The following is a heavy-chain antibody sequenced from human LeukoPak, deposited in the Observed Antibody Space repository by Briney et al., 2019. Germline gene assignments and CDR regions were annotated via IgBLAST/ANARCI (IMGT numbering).Heavy chain of an antibody. J-gene: IGHJ3*02. Sequence: GESLKISCKGSGYSLTSYCIGWVRQMPGKGLEWMGIIYPGDSDTRYSPSFQGQVTISVDKSITTAYLQWSSLKASDTAMYYCARRDGRALDIWGQGTPVTVSS. V-gene: IGHV5-51*01. CDR2: IYPGDSDT. D-gene: IGHD2-21*02. CDR3: ARRDGRALDI. CDR1: GYSLTSYC.